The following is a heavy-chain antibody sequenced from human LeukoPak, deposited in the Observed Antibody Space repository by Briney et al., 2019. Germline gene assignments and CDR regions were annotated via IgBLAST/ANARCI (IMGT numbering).Heavy chain of an antibody. CDR2: ISWNSGSI. D-gene: IGHD3-3*01. Sequence: PGGSLRLSCAASGFTFDDYAMHWVRQAPGKGLEWVSGISWNSGSIGYADSVKGRFTISRDNAKNSLYLQMNSLRAEDTAVYYCASIDDITIFGGGQGTLVTVSS. V-gene: IGHV3-9*01. CDR3: ASIDDITIFG. J-gene: IGHJ4*02. CDR1: GFTFDDYA.